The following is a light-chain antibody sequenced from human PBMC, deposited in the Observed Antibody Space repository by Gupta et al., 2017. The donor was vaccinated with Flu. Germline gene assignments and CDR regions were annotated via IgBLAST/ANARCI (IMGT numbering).Light chain of an antibody. CDR2: DAS. V-gene: IGKV1-33*01. J-gene: IGKJ4*01. CDR3: LQDYNLPLT. Sequence: DIHMTQSPSSLSASVGDRVTITCQASHDISNYLNWYQQKPGKAPKLLIYDASNLETGVPSRFSGSGSGTDLTLTISSLQPEDVATYYCLQDYNLPLTFGRGTKVDIK. CDR1: HDISNY.